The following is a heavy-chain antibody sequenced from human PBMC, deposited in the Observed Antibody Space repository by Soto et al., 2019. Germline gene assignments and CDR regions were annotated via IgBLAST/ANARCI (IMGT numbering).Heavy chain of an antibody. CDR2: INQDGSEK. Sequence: GGSLRLSCAGYGRTSSNEWLSWVRQAPGKGLEWVANINQDGSEKYYVDSVKGRFTISRDNVENSLYLQLNSLRVEDTAVYYCAVYGYGVSAAAYWGQGTLVTVSS. D-gene: IGHD4-17*01. J-gene: IGHJ4*02. CDR3: AVYGYGVSAAAY. V-gene: IGHV3-7*03. CDR1: GRTSSNEW.